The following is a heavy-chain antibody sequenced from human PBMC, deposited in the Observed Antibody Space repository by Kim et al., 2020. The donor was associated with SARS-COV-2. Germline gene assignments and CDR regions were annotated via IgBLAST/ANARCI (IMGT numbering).Heavy chain of an antibody. CDR3: ARDGENYGSGRGWFDP. J-gene: IGHJ5*02. CDR2: INPSGGST. V-gene: IGHV1-46*01. CDR1: GYTFTSYY. D-gene: IGHD3-10*01. Sequence: ASVTVSCKASGYTFTSYYMHWVRQAPGQGLEWMGIINPSGGSTSYAQKFKGRVTMTRDTSTSTVYMELSSLRSEDTAVYYCARDGENYGSGRGWFDPWGQGTLVTVSS.